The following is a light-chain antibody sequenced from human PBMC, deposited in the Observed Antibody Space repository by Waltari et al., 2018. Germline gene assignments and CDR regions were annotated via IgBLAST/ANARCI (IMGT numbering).Light chain of an antibody. CDR2: SNN. Sequence: QSVLTQPPSASGTPGQRVTTSCSRSSSNIGAHTINWYQQLPGTAPKRLIYSNNQRPSGVPARFSGSKSGTSASLAISGLQSEDEADYYCATWDSSLNGFYVFGTGTKVTVL. J-gene: IGLJ1*01. CDR3: ATWDSSLNGFYV. CDR1: SSNIGAHT. V-gene: IGLV1-44*01.